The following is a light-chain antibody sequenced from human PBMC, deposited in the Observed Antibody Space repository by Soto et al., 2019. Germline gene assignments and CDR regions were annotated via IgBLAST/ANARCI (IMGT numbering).Light chain of an antibody. CDR3: QQYNRYSWT. V-gene: IGKV1-5*01. Sequence: DIQMIQSPSTLSSSVGDRVTITCRASQSISRRLAWYQQKPGKAPKFLIYDASSLESGVPSRFSGSGSGTQFTLTISRLQHDYFATYYCQQYNRYSWTFGPGTKVDIK. CDR1: QSISRR. J-gene: IGKJ1*01. CDR2: DAS.